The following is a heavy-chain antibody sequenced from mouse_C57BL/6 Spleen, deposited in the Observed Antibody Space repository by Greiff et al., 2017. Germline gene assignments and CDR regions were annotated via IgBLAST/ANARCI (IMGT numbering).Heavy chain of an antibody. CDR1: GYTFTSYW. Sequence: QVQLQQPGAELVMPGASVKLSCKASGYTFTSYWMHWVKQRPGQGLEWIGEIDPSDSYTNYNQKFKGKSTLTVDKSSSTAYMQLSSLTSEDSAVYYCAIRWYAMDYWGQGTSVTVSS. CDR3: AIRWYAMDY. CDR2: IDPSDSYT. V-gene: IGHV1-69*01. D-gene: IGHD1-1*01. J-gene: IGHJ4*01.